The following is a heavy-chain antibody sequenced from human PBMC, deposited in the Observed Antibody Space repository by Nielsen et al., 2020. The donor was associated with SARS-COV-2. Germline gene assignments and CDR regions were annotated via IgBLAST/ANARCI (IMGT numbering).Heavy chain of an antibody. V-gene: IGHV3-53*01. J-gene: IGHJ4*02. CDR3: AKDRGGSSGWY. CDR1: GFTVSSNY. Sequence: GGSLRLSCAASGFTVSSNYMSWVRQAPGKGLEWVSVIYSGGSTYYAESVRGRFTISRDNSKNTLYLQMNSLRAEDTAVYYCAKDRGGSSGWYWGRGTLVTVSS. CDR2: IYSGGST. D-gene: IGHD6-19*01.